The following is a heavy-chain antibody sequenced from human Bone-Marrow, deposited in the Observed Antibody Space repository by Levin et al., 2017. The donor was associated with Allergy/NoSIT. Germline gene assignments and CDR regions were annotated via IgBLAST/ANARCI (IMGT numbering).Heavy chain of an antibody. CDR1: GFTFSSYA. Sequence: GGSLRLSCAASGFTFSSYAMHWVRQAPGKGLEWVAVISYDGSNKYYADSVKGRFTISRDNSKNTLYLQMNSLRAEDTAVYYCARDLLRFLTYYYDSSGYYPFGYWGQGTLVTVSS. CDR3: ARDLLRFLTYYYDSSGYYPFGY. D-gene: IGHD3-22*01. J-gene: IGHJ4*02. CDR2: ISYDGSNK. V-gene: IGHV3-30*04.